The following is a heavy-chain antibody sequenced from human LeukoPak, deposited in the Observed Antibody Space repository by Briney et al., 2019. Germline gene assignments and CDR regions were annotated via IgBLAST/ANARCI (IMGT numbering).Heavy chain of an antibody. CDR3: AKVGSVVVPAAIRE. J-gene: IGHJ4*02. Sequence: GGSLRLSFAASGFAFSSYGMHWVRQAPGKGLEWVAFIRYDGSNKYYADSVKGRFTISRDNSKNTLYLQMNSLRAEDTAVYYCAKVGSVVVPAAIREWGQGTLVTVSS. V-gene: IGHV3-30*02. CDR1: GFAFSSYG. CDR2: IRYDGSNK. D-gene: IGHD2-2*02.